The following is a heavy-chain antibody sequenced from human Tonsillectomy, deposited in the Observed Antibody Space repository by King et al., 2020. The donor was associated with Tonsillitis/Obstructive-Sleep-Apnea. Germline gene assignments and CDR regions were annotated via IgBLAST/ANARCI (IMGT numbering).Heavy chain of an antibody. J-gene: IGHJ3*02. CDR2: ISSSSSYT. V-gene: IGHV3-11*05. CDR3: ARVRGQWLVGAFDI. D-gene: IGHD6-19*01. Sequence: VQLVESGGGLVKPGGSLRLSCAASGFTFSDYYMSWIRQAPGKGLEWVSYISSSSSYTNYADSVKGRFTISRGNAKNSLYLQMNSLRAEDTAVYYCARVRGQWLVGAFDIWGQGTMVTVSS. CDR1: GFTFSDYY.